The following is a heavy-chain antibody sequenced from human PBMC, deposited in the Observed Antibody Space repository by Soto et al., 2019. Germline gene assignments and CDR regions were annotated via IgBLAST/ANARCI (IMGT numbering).Heavy chain of an antibody. V-gene: IGHV4-30-2*01. Sequence: QLQLQESGSGLVKPSQTLSLTCAVSGGSISSGGYSWSWIRQPPGKGLEWIGYIYHSGSTYYNPSLQSRVTISVDRSQKQFSLKPRSVTAADKAVYYFSLGAPVFMQHWGPGHLVPVSS. D-gene: IGHD3-10*01. CDR2: IYHSGST. CDR3: SLGAPVFMQH. CDR1: GGSISSGGYS. J-gene: IGHJ1*01.